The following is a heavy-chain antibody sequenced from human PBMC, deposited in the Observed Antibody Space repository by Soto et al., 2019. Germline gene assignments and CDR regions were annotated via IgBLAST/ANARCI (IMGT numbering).Heavy chain of an antibody. CDR2: IKTKTDGGTT. J-gene: IGHJ4*02. D-gene: IGHD2-15*01. CDR3: PRDKDIVVVLSGHFDY. CDR1: GFTFSNAW. Sequence: GGSLRLSCTASGFTFSNAWMSWVRQAPGKGLEWVGRIKTKTDGGTTDYAAPVKGRITISRDDSKNTLSLQMNSLETEDTAFYFCPRDKDIVVVLSGHFDYWGQGTLVTVSS. V-gene: IGHV3-15*01.